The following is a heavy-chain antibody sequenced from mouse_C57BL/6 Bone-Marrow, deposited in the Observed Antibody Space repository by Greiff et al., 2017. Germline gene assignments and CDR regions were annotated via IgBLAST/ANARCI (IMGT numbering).Heavy chain of an antibody. J-gene: IGHJ4*01. CDR3: ASVITTVVAGNYYAMDY. CDR2: IWSGGST. V-gene: IGHV2-2*01. Sequence: QVQLQQSGPGLVQPSQSLSITCTVSGFSLTSYGVHWVRQSPGKGLEWLGVIWSGGSTDYNAAFISRLSISKDNSKSQVFFKMNSLQADDTAIYYCASVITTVVAGNYYAMDYWGQGTSVTVSS. CDR1: GFSLTSYG. D-gene: IGHD1-1*01.